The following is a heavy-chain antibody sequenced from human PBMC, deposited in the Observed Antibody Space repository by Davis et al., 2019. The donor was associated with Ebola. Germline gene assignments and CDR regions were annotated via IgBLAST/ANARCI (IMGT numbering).Heavy chain of an antibody. CDR1: GYIFISYY. CDR3: ARVGSGWYYYDY. CDR2: INPSGGST. J-gene: IGHJ4*02. Sequence: ASVKVSCKASGYIFISYYMHWVRQAPGQGLEWMGIINPSGGSTSYAQKFQGRVTMTRDTSTSTVYMELSSLRSEDTAVYYCARVGSGWYYYDYWGQGTLVTVSS. D-gene: IGHD6-19*01. V-gene: IGHV1-46*01.